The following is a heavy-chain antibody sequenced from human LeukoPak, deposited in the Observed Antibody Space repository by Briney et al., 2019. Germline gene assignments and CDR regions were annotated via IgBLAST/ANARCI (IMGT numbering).Heavy chain of an antibody. CDR1: GGSISSNSYY. D-gene: IGHD5-24*01. CDR2: IYYSGST. J-gene: IGHJ6*03. V-gene: IGHV4-39*01. CDR3: ARGAPRWLQFSPYYYYYMDV. Sequence: SETLSLTCTVSGGSISSNSYYWGWIRQSPGKGLKWIGTIYYSGSTYYNPSLKSRVTISVDTSKNQFSLKLSSVTAADTAMYYCARGAPRWLQFSPYYYYYMDVWGKGTTVTISS.